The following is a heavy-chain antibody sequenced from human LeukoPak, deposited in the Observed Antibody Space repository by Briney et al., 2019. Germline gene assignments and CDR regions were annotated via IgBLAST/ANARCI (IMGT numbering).Heavy chain of an antibody. J-gene: IGHJ4*02. CDR1: AFTFSRYW. V-gene: IGHV3-74*01. CDR3: ARDGSLPDY. CDR2: INSDESDT. Sequence: QPGGSLRLSCAASAFTFSRYWMHWVRQAPGKGLVWVSRINSDESDTSYADSVKGRFTISRDNAKNTLYLQMNSLRAEDTAVYYCARDGSLPDYWGQGTLVTVSS.